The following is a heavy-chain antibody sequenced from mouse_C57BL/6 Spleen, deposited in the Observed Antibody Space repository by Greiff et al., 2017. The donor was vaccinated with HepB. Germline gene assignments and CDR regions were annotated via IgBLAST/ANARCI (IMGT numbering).Heavy chain of an antibody. CDR1: GYTFTSYW. CDR2: IDPSDSYT. D-gene: IGHD2-3*01. J-gene: IGHJ2*01. CDR3: ARFYDGYYDY. V-gene: IGHV1-50*01. Sequence: VQLQQPGAELVKPGASVKLSCKASGYTFTSYWMQWVKQRPGQGLEWIGEIDPSDSYTNYNQKFKGKATLTVDTSSSTAYMQLSRLTSEDSAVYYCARFYDGYYDYWGQGTTLTVSS.